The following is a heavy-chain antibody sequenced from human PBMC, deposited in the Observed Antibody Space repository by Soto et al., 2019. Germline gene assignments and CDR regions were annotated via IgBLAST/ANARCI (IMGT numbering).Heavy chain of an antibody. D-gene: IGHD3-16*01. CDR3: ARVECTTCFRGGTYTWFDP. Sequence: QLQLQESGPGLVKPSETLSLTCTVSGGPISNSYYWGWVRQPPGKGLEWIGSIHYSGSTYYDPSLKSRVAISIDTSKNQFSLRLNSVTAADTAVYYCARVECTTCFRGGTYTWFDPWGQGTLVTVSS. V-gene: IGHV4-39*01. J-gene: IGHJ5*02. CDR2: IHYSGST. CDR1: GGPISNSYY.